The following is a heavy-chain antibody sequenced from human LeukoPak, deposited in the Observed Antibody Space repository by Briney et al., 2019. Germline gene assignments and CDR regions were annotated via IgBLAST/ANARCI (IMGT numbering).Heavy chain of an antibody. CDR2: ISYDGSNK. Sequence: PGRSLRLSCATSGFTFNSFGMHWARQAPGKGLEWVAFISYDGSNKDYADSVKGRFTISRDNSKNTLFLQMNSLRVEDTAVYYCAKSGLNRFDYWGQGTLVTVSS. V-gene: IGHV3-30*18. J-gene: IGHJ4*02. CDR1: GFTFNSFG. CDR3: AKSGLNRFDY. D-gene: IGHD2-15*01.